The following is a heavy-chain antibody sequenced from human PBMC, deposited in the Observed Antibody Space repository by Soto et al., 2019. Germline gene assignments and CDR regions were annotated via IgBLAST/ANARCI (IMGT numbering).Heavy chain of an antibody. J-gene: IGHJ6*02. CDR2: INHSGST. Sequence: SLTCAVYGGSFSGYYWSWIRQPPGKGLEWIGEINHSGSTNYNPSLKSRVTISVDTSKNQFSLKLSSVTAADTAVYYCARVDYYYYGMDVWGQGTTVTVSS. CDR3: ARVDYYYYGMDV. CDR1: GGSFSGYY. V-gene: IGHV4-34*01.